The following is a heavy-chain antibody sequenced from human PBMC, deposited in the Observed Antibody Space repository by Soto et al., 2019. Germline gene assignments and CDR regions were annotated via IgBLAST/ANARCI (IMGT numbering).Heavy chain of an antibody. V-gene: IGHV5-51*01. Sequence: GDSLKISCKGSGYSFTSYWIGWVRQMPGKGLEWMGIIYPGDSDTRYSPSFQGQVTISADKSISTAYLQWSSLKASDTAMYYCARLGGXCSGGSCYSYYYYGMDVWGQGTTVTVSS. CDR2: IYPGDSDT. D-gene: IGHD2-15*01. J-gene: IGHJ6*01. CDR1: GYSFTSYW. CDR3: ARLGGXCSGGSCYSYYYYGMDV.